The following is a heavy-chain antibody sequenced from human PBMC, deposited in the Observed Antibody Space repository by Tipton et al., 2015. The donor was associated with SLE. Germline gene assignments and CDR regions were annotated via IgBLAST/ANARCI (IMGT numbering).Heavy chain of an antibody. D-gene: IGHD3/OR15-3a*01. CDR2: IYSSGST. J-gene: IGHJ4*02. CDR3: ARSLGGSPPDF. Sequence: TLSLTCTVSGQSIKNYQWGWIRQPAGKGLEWIGHIYSSGSTNYNPSLKSRVTISVDTSKNQFSLKLNSVTAADTAVYYCARSLGGSPPDFWGPGTLVTVSS. CDR1: GQSIKNYQ. V-gene: IGHV4-4*07.